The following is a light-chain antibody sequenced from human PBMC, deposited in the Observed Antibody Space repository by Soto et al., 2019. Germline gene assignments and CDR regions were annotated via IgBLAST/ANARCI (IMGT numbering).Light chain of an antibody. CDR1: SSDVGAYNY. CDR2: DVS. J-gene: IGLJ1*01. CDR3: YSYTSSSTYV. V-gene: IGLV2-14*01. Sequence: QSVLTQPASVSGSPGQSITISCTGTSSDVGAYNYVSWYQQHPAKAPKIMIYDVSNRPSGVSNRFSGSKSGNTASLTISGLQAEGEADYYCYSYTSSSTYVFGTGTKLTVL.